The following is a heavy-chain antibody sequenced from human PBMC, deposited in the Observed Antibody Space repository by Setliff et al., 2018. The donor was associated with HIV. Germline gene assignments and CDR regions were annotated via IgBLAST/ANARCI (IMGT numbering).Heavy chain of an antibody. D-gene: IGHD3-22*01. CDR2: LIPILGIA. J-gene: IGHJ3*02. CDR3: AKGYYHDSRGYPTGPAFDI. CDR1: GSAFSGYA. Sequence: GASVKVSCKASGSAFSGYALSWVRQAPGQGLEWMGGLIPILGIAQYAQKFHGRVTISADTSTTTAYLEVSSLRSEDTAVYYCAKGYYHDSRGYPTGPAFDIWGQGTMVTVSS. V-gene: IGHV1-69*10.